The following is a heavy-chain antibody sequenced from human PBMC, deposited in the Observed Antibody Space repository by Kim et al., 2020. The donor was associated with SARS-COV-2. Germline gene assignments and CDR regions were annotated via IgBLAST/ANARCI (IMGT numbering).Heavy chain of an antibody. V-gene: IGHV3-23*01. J-gene: IGHJ4*02. CDR3: AKRFASGRHFDY. CDR1: GFTFSNYP. D-gene: IGHD3-10*01. Sequence: GGSLRLSCAASGFTFSNYPMTWVRQAPGKGLEWVSVLSPSGGTTYYADSVKGRFTISRDNSKNTLYLQMNSLRAEDTAVYYCAKRFASGRHFDYWGQGTLVTVSS. CDR2: LSPSGGTT.